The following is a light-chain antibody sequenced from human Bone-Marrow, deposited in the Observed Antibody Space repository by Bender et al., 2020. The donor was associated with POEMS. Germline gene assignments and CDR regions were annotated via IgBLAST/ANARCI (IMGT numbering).Light chain of an antibody. CDR2: EDT. V-gene: IGLV2-23*02. Sequence: QSALTQPASVSGSPGQSITIPCTGNYHRVSWYQQHPGKAPKLLIFEDTKRPSGVSGRFSASTSGIAASLTISGLEALDEADYCCCSSAGTTTVFGGGSRLTVL. J-gene: IGLJ2*01. CDR1: NYHR. CDR3: CSSAGTTTV.